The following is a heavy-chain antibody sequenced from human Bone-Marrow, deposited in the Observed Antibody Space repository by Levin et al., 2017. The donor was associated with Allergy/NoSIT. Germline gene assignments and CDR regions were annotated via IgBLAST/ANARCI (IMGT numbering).Heavy chain of an antibody. CDR2: VSHSGST. Sequence: SQTLSLTCTVSGGSIRSSYWSWIRQPPGKGLEWIGYVSHSGSTNYHPSLKSRVTISVDTSKNQFSLNLNSVTAADTAVYYCARQYVWGNYRYFDYWGQGTLVTVSS. CDR1: GGSIRSSY. CDR3: ARQYVWGNYRYFDY. D-gene: IGHD3-16*02. V-gene: IGHV4-59*01. J-gene: IGHJ4*02.